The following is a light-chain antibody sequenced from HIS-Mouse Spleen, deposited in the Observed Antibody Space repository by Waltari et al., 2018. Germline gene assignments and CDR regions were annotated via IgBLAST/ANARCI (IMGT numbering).Light chain of an antibody. CDR1: QGISSY. V-gene: IGKV1-8*01. CDR2: AAS. Sequence: AIRMTQSPSSLSASTGDSVTITFRASQGISSYLAWYQQKPGKAPKLLIYAASTLQSGVPSRFSGSGSGTDFTLTISCLQSEDFATYYCQQYYSYPRTFGQGTKVEIK. CDR3: QQYYSYPRT. J-gene: IGKJ1*01.